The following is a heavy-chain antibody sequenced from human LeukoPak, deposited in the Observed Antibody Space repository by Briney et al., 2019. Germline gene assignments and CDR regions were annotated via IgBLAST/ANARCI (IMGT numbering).Heavy chain of an antibody. Sequence: SETLSLTCTVSGGSISSYHWSWIRQPPGKGLEWIGYIYYSGSTNYNPSLKSRVTISVDTSKNQFSLKLSSVTAADTAVYYCASLRNPGDCSGGSCSLPYFDYWGQGTLVTVSS. D-gene: IGHD2-15*01. J-gene: IGHJ4*02. CDR3: ASLRNPGDCSGGSCSLPYFDY. CDR1: GGSISSYH. V-gene: IGHV4-59*01. CDR2: IYYSGST.